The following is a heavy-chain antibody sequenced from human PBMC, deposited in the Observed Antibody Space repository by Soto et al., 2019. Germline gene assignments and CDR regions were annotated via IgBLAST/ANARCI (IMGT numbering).Heavy chain of an antibody. D-gene: IGHD1-26*01. J-gene: IGHJ4*02. CDR1: GGSISSSSYY. V-gene: IGHV4-39*01. Sequence: SETLSLTCTVSGGSISSSSYYWGWIRQPPGKGLEWIGSIYYSGSTYYNPSLKSRVTISVDTSKNQFSLKLSSVTAADTAVYYCARPPRTDWVGATTGYSFDYWGQGTLVTVSS. CDR2: IYYSGST. CDR3: ARPPRTDWVGATTGYSFDY.